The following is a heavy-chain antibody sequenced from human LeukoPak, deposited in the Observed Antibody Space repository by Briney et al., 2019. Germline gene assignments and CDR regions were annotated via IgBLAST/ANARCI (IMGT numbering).Heavy chain of an antibody. V-gene: IGHV3-30-3*01. CDR2: ISYDGSNK. J-gene: IGHJ3*01. CDR1: GFTFSSYA. D-gene: IGHD5-24*01. Sequence: GGSLRLSCAASGFTFSSYAMHWVRQAPGKGLEWVAVISYDGSNKYYADSVKGRFTISRDNSKNTLYLQMNSLRVDDTAVYYCARGLRIRDAYNYAFDLWGQGTMVTVSS. CDR3: ARGLRIRDAYNYAFDL.